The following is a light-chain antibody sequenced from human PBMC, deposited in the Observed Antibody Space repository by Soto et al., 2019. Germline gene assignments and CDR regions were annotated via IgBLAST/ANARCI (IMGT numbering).Light chain of an antibody. V-gene: IGLV1-51*01. J-gene: IGLJ2*01. Sequence: QSVLTQPPSVSAAPGQKVTISCSGFSSNIGNNYVSWYQQVPGTAPKLLIYENNKRPSGTPDRFSGSKSGTSATLDITGLQTGDEADYYCGTWDSSLSAGVFGGGTKVTVL. CDR2: ENN. CDR3: GTWDSSLSAGV. CDR1: SSNIGNNY.